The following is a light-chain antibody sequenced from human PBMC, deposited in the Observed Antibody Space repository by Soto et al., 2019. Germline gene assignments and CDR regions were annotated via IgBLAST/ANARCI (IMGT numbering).Light chain of an antibody. CDR2: DAS. CDR3: QQYDNLPFT. CDR1: RDITDY. J-gene: IGKJ5*01. V-gene: IGKV1-33*01. Sequence: TQMTLSPSSLSASVGDRVAITCQASRDITDYLNWYQQKPGKAPKLLIYDASNLETGVPSRFSGSGSGTDFTFTISSLQPEDIATYYCQQYDNLPFTFGGGTRLEI.